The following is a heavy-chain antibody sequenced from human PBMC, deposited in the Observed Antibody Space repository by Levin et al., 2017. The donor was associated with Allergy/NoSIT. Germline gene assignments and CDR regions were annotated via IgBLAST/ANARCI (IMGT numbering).Heavy chain of an antibody. J-gene: IGHJ5*02. Sequence: PGMGLEWIGSIYYTGSSHYNPSLKSPVTISVDTSKDHFSLNLTSVTAADTAVYFCARSSSWEYFDPWGQGTLVTVSS. CDR2: IYYTGSS. V-gene: IGHV4-39*02. D-gene: IGHD1-26*01. CDR3: ARSSSWEYFDP.